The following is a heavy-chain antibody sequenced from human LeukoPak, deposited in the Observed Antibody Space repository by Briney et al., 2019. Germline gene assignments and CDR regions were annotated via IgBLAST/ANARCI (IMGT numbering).Heavy chain of an antibody. V-gene: IGHV5-51*01. CDR1: GYSFTSYW. CDR2: IYPGDSDI. CDR3: ARWYSSGYSDY. Sequence: GESLKISCQASGYSFTSYWIAWVRQMPGKGLEWMGIIYPGDSDIIKSPPFQGQVTTSADKSISTAYLQWSSLEASETAMYFCARWYSSGYSDYWGQGTLVTVSS. D-gene: IGHD3-22*01. J-gene: IGHJ4*02.